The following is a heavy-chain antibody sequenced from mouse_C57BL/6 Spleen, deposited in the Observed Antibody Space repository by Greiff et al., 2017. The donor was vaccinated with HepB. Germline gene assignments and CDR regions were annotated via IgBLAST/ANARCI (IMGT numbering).Heavy chain of an antibody. CDR2: IDPANGNT. CDR3: ARADGYSDYYAMDY. V-gene: IGHV14-3*01. D-gene: IGHD2-3*01. Sequence: VHVKQSVAELVRPGASVKLSCTASGFNIKNTYMHWVKQRPEQGLEWIGRIDPANGNTKYAPKFQGKATITADTSSNTAYLQLSSLTSEDTAIYYCARADGYSDYYAMDYWGQGTSVTVSS. J-gene: IGHJ4*01. CDR1: GFNIKNTY.